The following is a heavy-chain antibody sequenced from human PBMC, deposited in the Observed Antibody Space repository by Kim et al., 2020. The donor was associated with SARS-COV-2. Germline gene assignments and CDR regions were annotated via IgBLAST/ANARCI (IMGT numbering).Heavy chain of an antibody. CDR1: GGSISSSSYY. V-gene: IGHV4-39*01. D-gene: IGHD3-3*01. CDR2: IYYSGST. J-gene: IGHJ4*02. Sequence: SETLSLTCTVSGGSISSSSYYWGWIRQPPGKGLEWIGSIYYSGSTYYNPSLKSRVTISVDTSKNQFSLKLSSVTAADTAVYYCARHRVGGVVTLDYWGQGTLVTVSS. CDR3: ARHRVGGVVTLDY.